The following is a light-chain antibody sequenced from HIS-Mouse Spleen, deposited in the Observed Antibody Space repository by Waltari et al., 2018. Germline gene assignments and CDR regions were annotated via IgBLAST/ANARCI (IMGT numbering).Light chain of an antibody. CDR2: DGS. V-gene: IGLV2-11*01. CDR1: SCDAGGYNY. Sequence: QSALTQPASVSGPPGQSITISCTGTSCDAGGYNYVSWYQQHPAKPPKLILYDGSKRPSGVPDRFSGSKSGNTASLTISGLQAEDEADYYCCSYAGSYTYVFGTGTKVTVL. CDR3: CSYAGSYTYV. J-gene: IGLJ1*01.